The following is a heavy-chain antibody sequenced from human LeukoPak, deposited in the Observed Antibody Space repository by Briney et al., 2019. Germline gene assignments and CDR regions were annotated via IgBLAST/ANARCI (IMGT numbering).Heavy chain of an antibody. CDR1: GFTFSNYW. J-gene: IGHJ4*02. V-gene: IGHV3-7*01. D-gene: IGHD3-3*01. Sequence: GGSLRLSCAASGFTFSNYWMSWVRRAPGKGLEWVANIKQDGSETYYVDSVRGRFTIFRDNAKNSLYLQMNSLRAEDTAVYYCARDFWGAYRVDFFDYWGQGILVTVSS. CDR2: IKQDGSET. CDR3: ARDFWGAYRVDFFDY.